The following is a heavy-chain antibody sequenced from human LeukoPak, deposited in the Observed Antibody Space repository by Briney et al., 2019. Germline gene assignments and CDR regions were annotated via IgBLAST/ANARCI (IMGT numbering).Heavy chain of an antibody. CDR2: IKQDGSEK. Sequence: PGGSLRLSCAASGFTYSSYWMSWVRQAPGKGLEWVANIKQDGSEKYYVDSVKGRFTISRDNAKNSLYLQMNSLRAEDTAVYYCARGLRYCSSTSCYNWFDPWGQGTLVTVSS. V-gene: IGHV3-7*01. CDR1: GFTYSSYW. D-gene: IGHD2-2*01. J-gene: IGHJ5*02. CDR3: ARGLRYCSSTSCYNWFDP.